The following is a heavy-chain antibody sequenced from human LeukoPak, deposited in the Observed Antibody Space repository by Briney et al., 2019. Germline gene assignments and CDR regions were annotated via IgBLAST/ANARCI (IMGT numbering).Heavy chain of an antibody. CDR1: GGTFSSYA. CDR3: ARTRGYSYGRPYFDY. J-gene: IGHJ4*02. Sequence: SVKVSCKASGGTFSSYAISWVRQAPGQGLEWMGGIIPIFGTANYAQKFQGRDTITADKSTSTAYMELSSLRSEDTAVYYCARTRGYSYGRPYFDYWGQGTLVTVSS. V-gene: IGHV1-69*06. D-gene: IGHD5-18*01. CDR2: IIPIFGTA.